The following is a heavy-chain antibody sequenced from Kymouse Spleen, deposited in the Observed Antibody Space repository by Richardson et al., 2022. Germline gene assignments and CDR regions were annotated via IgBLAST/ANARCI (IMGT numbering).Heavy chain of an antibody. Sequence: QVQLQQWGAGLLKPSETLSLTCAVYGGSFSGYYWSWIRQPPGKGLEWIGEINHSGSTNYNPSLKSRVTISVDTSKNQFSLKLSSVTAADTAVYYCARRGATEGGYFDYWGQGTLVTVSS. J-gene: IGHJ4*02. CDR1: GGSFSGYY. CDR2: INHSGST. CDR3: ARRGATEGGYFDY. D-gene: IGHD1-26*01. V-gene: IGHV4-34*01.